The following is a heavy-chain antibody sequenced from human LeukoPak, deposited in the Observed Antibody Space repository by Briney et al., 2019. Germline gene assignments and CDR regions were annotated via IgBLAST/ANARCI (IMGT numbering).Heavy chain of an antibody. Sequence: GGSLRLSCAASGFTFSSYGMHWVRQAPGKGLEWVAVIWYDGSNKYYADSVKGRLTISRDNSKNTLYLQMNSLRAEDTAVYYCAREYGDSCFDYWGQGTLVTVSS. J-gene: IGHJ4*02. CDR1: GFTFSSYG. V-gene: IGHV3-33*01. CDR3: AREYGDSCFDY. CDR2: IWYDGSNK. D-gene: IGHD4-17*01.